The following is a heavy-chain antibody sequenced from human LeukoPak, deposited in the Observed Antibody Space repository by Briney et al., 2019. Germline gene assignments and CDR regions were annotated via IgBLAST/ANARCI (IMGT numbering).Heavy chain of an antibody. CDR1: GGSISSGY. D-gene: IGHD3-16*01. V-gene: IGHV4-59*08. Sequence: PSETLSLTCTVSGGSISSGYWSWIRQPPGKGLEWIGYIYRSESTNYNPSLKSRVTISVDTSKNQFSLKLSSVTAADTAVYYCAAWGNYYMDVWGKGTTVTVSS. CDR2: IYRSEST. CDR3: AAWGNYYMDV. J-gene: IGHJ6*03.